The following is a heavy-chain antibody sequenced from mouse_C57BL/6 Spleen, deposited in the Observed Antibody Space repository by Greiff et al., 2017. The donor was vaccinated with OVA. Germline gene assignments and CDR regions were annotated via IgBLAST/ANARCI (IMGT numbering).Heavy chain of an antibody. V-gene: IGHV14-4*01. Sequence: EVKLQESGAELVRPGASVKLSCTASGFNIKDDYMHWVKQRPEQGLEWIGWIDPENGDTEYASKFQGKATITADTSSNTAYLQLSSLTSEDTAVYYCTGYYYGSSFAYWGQGTLVTVSA. CDR1: GFNIKDDY. CDR2: IDPENGDT. J-gene: IGHJ3*01. D-gene: IGHD1-1*01. CDR3: TGYYYGSSFAY.